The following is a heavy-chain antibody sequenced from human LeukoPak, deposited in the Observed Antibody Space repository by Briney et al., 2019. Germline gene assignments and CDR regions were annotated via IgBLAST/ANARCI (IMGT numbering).Heavy chain of an antibody. CDR1: GFTFSSYA. V-gene: IGHV3-23*01. Sequence: GSLRLSCAASGFTFSSYAMSWVRQAPGKGLEWVSAISGSGGSTNYADSVKGRFTISRDNSKNTLYLQMNSLRAEDTAVYYCARSGGIAVAGPATASDYWGQGTLVTVSS. D-gene: IGHD6-19*01. CDR3: ARSGGIAVAGPATASDY. CDR2: ISGSGGST. J-gene: IGHJ4*02.